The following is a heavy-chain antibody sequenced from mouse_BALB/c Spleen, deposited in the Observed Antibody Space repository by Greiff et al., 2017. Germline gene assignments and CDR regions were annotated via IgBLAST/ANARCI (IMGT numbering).Heavy chain of an antibody. J-gene: IGHJ4*01. CDR3: ARDTAIYAMDY. CDR1: GFTFSSYA. V-gene: IGHV5-6-5*01. CDR2: ISSGGST. D-gene: IGHD1-2*01. Sequence: EVKLQESGGGLVKPGGSLKLSCAASGFTFSSYAMSWVRQTPEKRLEWVASISSGGSTYYPDSVKGRFTISRDNARNILYLQMSSLRSEDTAMYYCARDTAIYAMDYWGQGTSVTVSS.